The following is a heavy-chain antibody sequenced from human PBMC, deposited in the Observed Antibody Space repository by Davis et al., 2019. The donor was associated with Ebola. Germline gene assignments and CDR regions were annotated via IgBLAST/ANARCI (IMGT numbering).Heavy chain of an antibody. J-gene: IGHJ4*02. CDR2: IKQDGSEK. CDR3: GRGNGQNYGTFIDY. Sequence: GESLKISCAASGFAFSNYWMSWVRQAPGKGLEWVANIKQDGSEKYYVDSVRGRFTISRDNSENTLYLQMNSLRAEDTAVYYCGRGNGQNYGTFIDYWGQGTLVTVSS. V-gene: IGHV3-7*01. CDR1: GFAFSNYW. D-gene: IGHD1-7*01.